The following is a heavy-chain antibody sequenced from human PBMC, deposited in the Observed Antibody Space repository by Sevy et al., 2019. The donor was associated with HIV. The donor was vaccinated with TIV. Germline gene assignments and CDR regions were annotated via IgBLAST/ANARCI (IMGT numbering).Heavy chain of an antibody. V-gene: IGHV1-24*01. CDR3: ATTKDYYETSGSPFDY. J-gene: IGHJ4*02. CDR1: GKSLTAFS. CDR2: FDPEDGET. D-gene: IGHD3-22*01. Sequence: ASVKVSCKVSGKSLTAFSMHWVRQAPGKGIEWMGSFDPEDGETIYAQKLQGRLTMTGDTSTDTAYMELSRLRSEDTAVYYCATTKDYYETSGSPFDYSGQRTLVTVSS.